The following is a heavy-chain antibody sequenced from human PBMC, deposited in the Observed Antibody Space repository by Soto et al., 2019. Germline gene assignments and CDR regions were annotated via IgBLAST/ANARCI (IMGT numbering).Heavy chain of an antibody. CDR2: IFSNDEK. D-gene: IGHD6-19*01. CDR1: GFSLSNARMG. CDR3: ARIPDRSGWYVLDQPIDY. J-gene: IGHJ4*02. Sequence: QVTLKESGPVLVKPTETLTLTCTVSGFSLSNARMGVSWIRQPPGKALEWLAHIFSNDEKSYSTSLKSRLTISKDTSKSQVVLTKTNMDPVDTATYYCARIPDRSGWYVLDQPIDYWGQGTLVTVSS. V-gene: IGHV2-26*01.